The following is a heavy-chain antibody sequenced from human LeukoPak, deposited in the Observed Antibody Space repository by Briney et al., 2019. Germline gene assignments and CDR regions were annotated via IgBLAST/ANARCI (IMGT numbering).Heavy chain of an antibody. CDR3: AREDLMGATGGGFDY. CDR2: IYHSGST. CDR1: GGSISSSNW. V-gene: IGHV4-4*02. D-gene: IGHD1-26*01. Sequence: SGTLSLTCAVSGGSISSSNWWSWVRQPPGKGLEWIGEIYHSGSTNYNPSLKSRVTISVDKSKNQFSLKLSSVTAADTAVYYCAREDLMGATGGGFDYWGQGTLVTVSS. J-gene: IGHJ4*02.